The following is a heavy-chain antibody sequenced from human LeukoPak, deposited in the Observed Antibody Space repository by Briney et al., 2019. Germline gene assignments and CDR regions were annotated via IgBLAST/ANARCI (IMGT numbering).Heavy chain of an antibody. D-gene: IGHD6-19*01. J-gene: IGHJ4*02. Sequence: SETLSLTCTVSGGSISSYYWSWIRQPAGKGLEWIGHIYTSGSTNYNPSLKSRVTMSVDTSKNQFSLKLSSVTAADTAVYYCAREPSSGWFWYFDYWGQGTLVTVSS. CDR3: AREPSSGWFWYFDY. V-gene: IGHV4-4*07. CDR2: IYTSGST. CDR1: GGSISSYY.